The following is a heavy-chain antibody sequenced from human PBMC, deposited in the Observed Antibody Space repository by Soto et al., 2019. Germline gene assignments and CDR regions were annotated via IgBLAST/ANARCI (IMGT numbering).Heavy chain of an antibody. CDR3: ARGNHRWLQMWYFDL. V-gene: IGHV1-69*12. Sequence: QVQLVQSGAEVKKPGSSVKVSCKASGGTFSNYPISWVRQAPGQGLEWMGGIIPIFGTVNYAQKFQGRVTITADESTRAAYMELSSLRSEDTDGYYCARGNHRWLQMWYFDLWGRGTLVTVSS. J-gene: IGHJ2*01. D-gene: IGHD5-12*01. CDR1: GGTFSNYP. CDR2: IIPIFGTV.